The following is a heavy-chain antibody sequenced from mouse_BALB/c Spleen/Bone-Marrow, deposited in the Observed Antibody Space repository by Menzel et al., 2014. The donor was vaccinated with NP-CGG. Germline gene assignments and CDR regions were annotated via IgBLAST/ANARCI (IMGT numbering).Heavy chain of an antibody. V-gene: IGHV1-7*01. Sequence: ESGSELAKPGVSAKMSCKASGYTFTSYWMHWVKQRPGQGLEWIGYINPSTGYTEYNQKFKDKATLTADKSSSTAYMQLSSLTSEDSAVYYCARSTGLRRGFACWGQGTLVTVSA. D-gene: IGHD2-4*01. J-gene: IGHJ3*01. CDR3: ARSTGLRRGFAC. CDR2: INPSTGYT. CDR1: GYTFTSYW.